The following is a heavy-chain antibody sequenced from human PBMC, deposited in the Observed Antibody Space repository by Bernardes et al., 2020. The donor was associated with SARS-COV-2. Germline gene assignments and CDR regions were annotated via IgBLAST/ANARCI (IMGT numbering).Heavy chain of an antibody. CDR1: GYRFSAQG. D-gene: IGHD2-2*01. CDR3: AAFPGSDVEYQDH. J-gene: IGHJ4*02. CDR2: INVYTGDT. V-gene: IGHV1-18*01. Sequence: SVKVSCKTSGYRFSAQGISWVRQVPEQGLEWMGWINVYTGDTNYAQQFRGRVRMTTDTSTSTAHMELTSLRSDDTAVYYCAAFPGSDVEYQDHWDQGTLVTVSS.